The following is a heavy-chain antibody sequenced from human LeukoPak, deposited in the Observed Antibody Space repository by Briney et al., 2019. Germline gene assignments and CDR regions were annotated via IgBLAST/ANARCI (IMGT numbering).Heavy chain of an antibody. D-gene: IGHD2-15*01. CDR1: GYTFTSCG. V-gene: IGHV1-18*01. CDR3: ARFDIVVSQDNWFDP. J-gene: IGHJ5*02. Sequence: EASVKVSCKASGYTFTSCGISWVRQAPGQGLEWMGWISAYNGNTNYAQKLQGRVTMTTDTSTSTAYMELRSLRSDDTAVYYCARFDIVVSQDNWFDPWGQGTLVTVSS. CDR2: ISAYNGNT.